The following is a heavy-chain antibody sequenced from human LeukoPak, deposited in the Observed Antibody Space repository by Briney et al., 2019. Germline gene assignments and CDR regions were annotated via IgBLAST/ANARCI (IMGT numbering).Heavy chain of an antibody. D-gene: IGHD6-19*01. V-gene: IGHV3-30*02. J-gene: IGHJ4*02. Sequence: PGGSLRLSCAASGFTFSSYGMHWVRQAPGKGLEWVAFIRYDGSNKYYADSVKGRFTISRDNSKNTLYLQMNSLRAEDTAVYYCAEDRMYSSGWPDYWGQGTLVTVSS. CDR1: GFTFSSYG. CDR2: IRYDGSNK. CDR3: AEDRMYSSGWPDY.